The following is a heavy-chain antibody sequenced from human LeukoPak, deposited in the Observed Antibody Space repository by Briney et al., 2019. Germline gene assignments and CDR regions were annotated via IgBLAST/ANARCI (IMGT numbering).Heavy chain of an antibody. CDR1: GGSISSSSYY. J-gene: IGHJ4*02. D-gene: IGHD2-8*01. Sequence: SETLSLTCTVSGGSISSSSYYWGWIRQPPRKGLEGIGRIHFSGRTYYKPSLTSRATQSVDTSTNQFSLKLSSVTAADTAVYYCARPVYGGHAGYFDYWGQGTLVTVSS. V-gene: IGHV4-39*01. CDR3: ARPVYGGHAGYFDY. CDR2: IHFSGRT.